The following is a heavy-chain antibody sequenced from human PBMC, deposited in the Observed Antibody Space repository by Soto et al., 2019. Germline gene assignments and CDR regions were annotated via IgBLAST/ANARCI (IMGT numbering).Heavy chain of an antibody. V-gene: IGHV3-15*07. CDR2: IKSKTDGGTT. CDR1: GFTFSNAW. Sequence: GGSLRLSCAASGFTFSNAWMNWVRQAPGKGLEWVGRIKSKTDGGTTDYAAPVKGRFTISRDDSKNTLYLQMNSLKTEDTAVYYCTTEYSSGWSLPLDYWGQGTLVTVSS. J-gene: IGHJ4*02. D-gene: IGHD6-19*01. CDR3: TTEYSSGWSLPLDY.